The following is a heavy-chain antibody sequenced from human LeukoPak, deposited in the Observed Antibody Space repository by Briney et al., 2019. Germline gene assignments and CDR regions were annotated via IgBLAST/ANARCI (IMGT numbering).Heavy chain of an antibody. J-gene: IGHJ4*02. CDR3: ARSPDIYDSSGYYLYYFDY. Sequence: SETLSLTCNVSGGSINSYYRSWIRQPPGKGLEWIGYIYHSGSTNYNPSLKGRVTISVDTSKNQFSMKLSSVTAADTAVYYCARSPDIYDSSGYYLYYFDYWGQGTLVTVSS. V-gene: IGHV4-4*09. D-gene: IGHD3-22*01. CDR2: IYHSGST. CDR1: GGSINSYY.